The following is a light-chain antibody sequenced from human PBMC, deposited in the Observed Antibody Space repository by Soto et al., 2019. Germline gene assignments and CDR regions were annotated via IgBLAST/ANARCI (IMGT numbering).Light chain of an antibody. CDR1: QSVSSN. CDR3: KQYNIWPRT. Sequence: EIVMPQSPATMSVSPGASSTLSCRASQSVSSNLAWYQQKPGQAHRLLIYGASTRATGISARFSGSGSGTEFSLTISSLQSEEFAVYYCKQYNIWPRTVGKGNKVDIK. V-gene: IGKV3-15*01. J-gene: IGKJ1*01. CDR2: GAS.